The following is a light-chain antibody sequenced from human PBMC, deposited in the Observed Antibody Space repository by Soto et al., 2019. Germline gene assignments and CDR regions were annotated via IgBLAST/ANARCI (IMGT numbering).Light chain of an antibody. Sequence: DIQMTQSPSSLSASVGDRVTITCRASQTISGSLNWYQQRPGKAPNLLIYASNSLQSGVPPRFSGSGSGTDFTLTISSLQPEDFATYYCQPTSSIPITFGQGTRLDIK. J-gene: IGKJ5*01. V-gene: IGKV1-39*01. CDR3: QPTSSIPIT. CDR2: ASN. CDR1: QTISGS.